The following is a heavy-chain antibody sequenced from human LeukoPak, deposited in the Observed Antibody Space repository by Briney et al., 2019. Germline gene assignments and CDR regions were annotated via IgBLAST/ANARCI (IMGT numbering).Heavy chain of an antibody. Sequence: PSQTLSLTCTVSGGSISSGDYYWSWIRQPPGKGLEWIGYIYYSGSTYYNPSLKSRVTISVDTSKNQFSLKLSSVTAADTAVYYCARVVTVIPTLFDYWGQGTLVTVSS. CDR1: GGSISSGDYY. CDR3: ARVVTVIPTLFDY. CDR2: IYYSGST. V-gene: IGHV4-30-4*01. J-gene: IGHJ4*02. D-gene: IGHD2-21*02.